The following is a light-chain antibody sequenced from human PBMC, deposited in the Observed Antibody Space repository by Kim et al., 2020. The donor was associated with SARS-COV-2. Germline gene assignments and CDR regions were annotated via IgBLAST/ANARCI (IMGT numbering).Light chain of an antibody. CDR3: QQCNNWPPT. V-gene: IGKV3-15*01. CDR1: QGVSSN. Sequence: GSPGERATLSCRASQGVSSNLAWYQQKPGQAPRLLIYGASTRATGIPARFTGSGSGTDFTLTISSLQSEDFAVYYCQQCNNWPPTFGQGTRLEIK. J-gene: IGKJ5*01. CDR2: GAS.